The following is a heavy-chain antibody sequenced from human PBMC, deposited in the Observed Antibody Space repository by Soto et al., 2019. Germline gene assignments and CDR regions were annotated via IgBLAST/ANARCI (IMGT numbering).Heavy chain of an antibody. CDR3: GTDLNWLNF. V-gene: IGHV3-7*01. CDR1: GLTFSSHY. D-gene: IGHD6-19*01. Sequence: EVQLVESGGGLVQPGGSLRLSCAVSGLTFSSHYMTWVRQAPGEGLEWVASIKPDGSESYYVDSVEGRFTLSRDNAKNSLYLDRNGMRADDTAVYYCGTDLNWLNFWGQGTLVTVSS. J-gene: IGHJ4*02. CDR2: IKPDGSES.